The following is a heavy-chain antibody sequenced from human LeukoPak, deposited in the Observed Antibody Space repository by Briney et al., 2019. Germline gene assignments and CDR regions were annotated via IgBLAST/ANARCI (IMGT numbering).Heavy chain of an antibody. D-gene: IGHD3-10*01. J-gene: IGHJ5*02. V-gene: IGHV4-39*07. CDR1: GGSTNTGGYF. CDR2: IYYSGST. CDR3: ASLVSMVRGVKFAPGNWFDP. Sequence: PSETLSLTCTVSGGSTNTGGYFWSWIRQPPGKGLEWIGSIYYSGSTYYNPSLKSRVTISVDTSKNQFSLKLSSVTAADTAVYYCASLVSMVRGVKFAPGNWFDPWGQGTLVTVSS.